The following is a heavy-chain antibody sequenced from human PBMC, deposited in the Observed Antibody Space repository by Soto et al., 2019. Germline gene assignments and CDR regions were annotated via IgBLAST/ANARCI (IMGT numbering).Heavy chain of an antibody. V-gene: IGHV1-18*01. D-gene: IGHD3-3*01. Sequence: QVQLVQSGGEVKKPGASVKVSCKASGYTFSNYAISWVRQAPGQGLEWMGWITAHNGNTKYAQKFQARVTMTTDTSMSTASMDLRSLTSDDTAVYYCARYAPYDDFWSGVMELYYYGRDVWGQWTTVTVSS. CDR1: GYTFSNYA. J-gene: IGHJ6*02. CDR2: ITAHNGNT. CDR3: ARYAPYDDFWSGVMELYYYGRDV.